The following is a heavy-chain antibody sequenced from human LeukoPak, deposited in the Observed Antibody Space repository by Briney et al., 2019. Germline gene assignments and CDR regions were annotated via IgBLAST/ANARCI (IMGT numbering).Heavy chain of an antibody. CDR1: GGSFSGYY. V-gene: IGHV4-34*01. J-gene: IGHJ4*02. CDR2: INHSGST. CDR3: ASLVGEPRAY. D-gene: IGHD3-16*01. Sequence: SETLSLTCAVYGGSFSGYYWSWIRQPPGKGLEWIGEINHSGSTNYNPSLKSRVTISVDTSKNQFSLRLSSVTAADTAVYYCASLVGEPRAYWGQGTLVTVSS.